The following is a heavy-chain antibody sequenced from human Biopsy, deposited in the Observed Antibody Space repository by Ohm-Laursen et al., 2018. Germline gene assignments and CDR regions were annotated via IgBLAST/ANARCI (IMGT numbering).Heavy chain of an antibody. CDR3: ASAGYNPDWNFDL. CDR2: IYFTGRT. Sequence: GTLSLTCTVSGGPIDSYYWRWIRQPPGKALEWIGYIYFTGRTSYNPSLKSRVTISVNTSKKQFSLRLISVTAADTAVYYCASAGYNPDWNFDLWGRGTRVTVSS. D-gene: IGHD5-24*01. J-gene: IGHJ2*01. CDR1: GGPIDSYY. V-gene: IGHV4-59*12.